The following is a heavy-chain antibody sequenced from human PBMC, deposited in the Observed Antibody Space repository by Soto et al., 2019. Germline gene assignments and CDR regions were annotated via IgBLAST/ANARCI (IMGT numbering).Heavy chain of an antibody. CDR3: AYRQGTAFDY. V-gene: IGHV2-5*02. Sequence: SGPTLVNPTQTLTLTCTFSGLSLSTNGVSVGWIRQPPGKALEWLALIYWDDDQRYSPSLKTRLTITNDTSKNQVVLTMTNMDPVDTATYYCAYRQGTAFDYWGQGTLVTVSS. D-gene: IGHD3-10*01. CDR1: GLSLSTNGVS. J-gene: IGHJ4*02. CDR2: IYWDDDQ.